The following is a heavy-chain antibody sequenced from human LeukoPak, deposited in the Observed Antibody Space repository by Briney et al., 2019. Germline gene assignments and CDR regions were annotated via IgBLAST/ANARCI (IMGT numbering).Heavy chain of an antibody. CDR2: ISAYNGNT. D-gene: IGHD3-3*01. CDR1: GYTFTGYY. CDR3: ARIGPEDYDFWSGHDPALLRYYGMDV. Sequence: GASVKVSCKASGYTFTGYYMHWVRQAPGQGLEWMGWISAYNGNTNCAQKLQGRVTMTTDTSTSTAYMELRSLRSDDTAVYYCARIGPEDYDFWSGHDPALLRYYGMDVWGQGTTVTVSS. V-gene: IGHV1-18*04. J-gene: IGHJ6*02.